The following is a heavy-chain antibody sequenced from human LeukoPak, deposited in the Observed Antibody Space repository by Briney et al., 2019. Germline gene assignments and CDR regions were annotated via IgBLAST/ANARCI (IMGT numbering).Heavy chain of an antibody. J-gene: IGHJ3*02. Sequence: PGGSLTLSCAASGFTFSSYSMNWVRQAPGKGLEWVSSISTSSSYICSADSVKGRFTISRDNARNSLYLQMNSLRAEDTAVYYCVRDTFSPDAFDIWGQGTMVTVSS. CDR2: ISTSSSYI. CDR3: VRDTFSPDAFDI. V-gene: IGHV3-21*01. D-gene: IGHD3-16*01. CDR1: GFTFSSYS.